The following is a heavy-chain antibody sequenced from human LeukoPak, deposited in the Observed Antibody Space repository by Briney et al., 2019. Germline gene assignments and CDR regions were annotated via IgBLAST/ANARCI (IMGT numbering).Heavy chain of an antibody. CDR3: VKWIEGGEYYYYYGMDV. J-gene: IGHJ6*02. Sequence: ASVKVSCTASGYTFTNYGLSWVRQAPGQGLEWMGWISVYNGNTMYAQNFQGRVTMTTDTSTSTAYMELRSLRSDDTAVYYCVKWIEGGEYYYYYGMDVWGQGTTVTV. CDR1: GYTFTNYG. D-gene: IGHD2/OR15-2a*01. CDR2: ISVYNGNT. V-gene: IGHV1-18*01.